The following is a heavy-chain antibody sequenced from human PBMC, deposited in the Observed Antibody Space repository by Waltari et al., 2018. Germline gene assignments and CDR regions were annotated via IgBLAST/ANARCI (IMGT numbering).Heavy chain of an antibody. V-gene: IGHV4-30-4*08. CDR2: IDHTGTT. J-gene: IGHJ5*02. Sequence: QVQLQESGPGLVKPSQTLSLTCTVSDGFITSGDYDWSWIRQAPGKGPEWIENIDHTGTTHYNPSLKRRLSVSIDVSKNQFSLGLTSVTAADTAVYYCGRTFLETPGWFDTWGQGTLVTVSS. D-gene: IGHD1-1*01. CDR3: GRTFLETPGWFDT. CDR1: DGFITSGDYD.